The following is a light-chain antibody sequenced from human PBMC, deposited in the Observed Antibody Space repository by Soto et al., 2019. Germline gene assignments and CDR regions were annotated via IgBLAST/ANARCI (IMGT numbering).Light chain of an antibody. Sequence: EIVLTQSPGTLSLSPGERATLSCRASRSVSSSYLAWYQQKPGQAPRLLIYGASTRATGVPDRFSGSGSGTDFTLTISRLEPEDSAMNYCQQYGSSFPWTFGQGTKVEIK. J-gene: IGKJ1*01. V-gene: IGKV3-20*01. CDR3: QQYGSSFPWT. CDR1: RSVSSSY. CDR2: GAS.